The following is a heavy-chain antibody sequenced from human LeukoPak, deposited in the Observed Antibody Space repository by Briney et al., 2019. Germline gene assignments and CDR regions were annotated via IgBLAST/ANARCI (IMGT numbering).Heavy chain of an antibody. Sequence: SETLSLTCTVSGGSTSSYYWSWIRQPPGKGLEWIGYIYYSGSTNYNPSLKSRVTISVDTSKNQFSLKLSSVTAADTAVYYCARVGVSGSGYLFDYWGQGTLVTVSS. CDR1: GGSTSSYY. V-gene: IGHV4-59*01. CDR3: ARVGVSGSGYLFDY. J-gene: IGHJ4*02. D-gene: IGHD3-3*01. CDR2: IYYSGST.